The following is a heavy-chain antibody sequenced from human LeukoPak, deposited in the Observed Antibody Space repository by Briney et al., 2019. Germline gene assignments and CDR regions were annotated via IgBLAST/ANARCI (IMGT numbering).Heavy chain of an antibody. CDR3: ARLLGTHINYFDP. Sequence: SETLSLTCTVSGGSISNSSYYWGWIRQPPGKGLEWIGSIYYSGSTYYNPSLKSRVTISVDTSKNQFSLKLSSVTAADTAVYYCARLLGTHINYFDPWGQGTLVTVSS. CDR2: IYYSGST. CDR1: GGSISNSSYY. J-gene: IGHJ5*02. V-gene: IGHV4-39*01. D-gene: IGHD2-21*01.